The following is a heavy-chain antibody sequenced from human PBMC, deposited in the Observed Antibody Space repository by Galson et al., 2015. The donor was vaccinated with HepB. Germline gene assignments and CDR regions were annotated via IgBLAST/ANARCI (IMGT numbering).Heavy chain of an antibody. CDR3: ARDFSYSSGWYTHDAFDI. D-gene: IGHD6-19*01. CDR1: GDSVSSNSAA. CDR2: TYYRSKWYN. Sequence: CAISGDSVSSNSAAWNWIRQSPSRGLEWLGRTYYRSKWYNDYAVSVKSRITINPDASKNQFSLQLNSVTPEDTAVYYCARDFSYSSGWYTHDAFDIWGQGTMVTVSS. J-gene: IGHJ3*02. V-gene: IGHV6-1*01.